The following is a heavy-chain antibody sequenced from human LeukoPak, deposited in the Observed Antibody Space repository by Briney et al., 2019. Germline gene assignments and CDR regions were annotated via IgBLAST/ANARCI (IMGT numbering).Heavy chain of an antibody. D-gene: IGHD1-20*01. V-gene: IGHV1-2*02. CDR2: INPNSGGT. CDR1: GYTFTGYY. Sequence: ASVKVSCKASGYTFTGYYMHWVRQAPGQGLEWMGWINPNSGGTNYAQKFQGRVTMTRDTSISTAYMELSRLRSDDTAVYYCARARYNWNDVRFDPWAREPWSPSPQ. CDR3: ARARYNWNDVRFDP. J-gene: IGHJ5*02.